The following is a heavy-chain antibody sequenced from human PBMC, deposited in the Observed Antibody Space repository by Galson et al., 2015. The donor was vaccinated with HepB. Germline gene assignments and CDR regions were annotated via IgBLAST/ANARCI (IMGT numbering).Heavy chain of an antibody. CDR1: GGTFSSYA. J-gene: IGHJ2*01. V-gene: IGHV1-69*13. CDR2: IIPIFGTA. CDR3: ARVGSRRFWYFDL. Sequence: SVKVSCKASGGTFSSYAISWVRQAPGQGLEWMGGIIPIFGTANYAQKFQGRVTITADESTSTAYMELSSLRSEDAAVYYCARVGSRRFWYFDLWGRGTLVTVSS.